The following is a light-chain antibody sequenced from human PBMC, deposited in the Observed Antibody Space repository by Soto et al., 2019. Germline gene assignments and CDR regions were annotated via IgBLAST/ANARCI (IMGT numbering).Light chain of an antibody. J-gene: IGKJ2*01. CDR1: QPISSR. V-gene: IGKV1-39*01. Sequence: DIQMTQSPSSLSASVGDRVTITCRASQPISSRLNWYQQKPGKAPKLLIYTASTLQSGVPSRFSGSGSGTYFTLTISSLQPEDSATYYCQQSYSTPPDTFDQGTKLEIK. CDR3: QQSYSTPPDT. CDR2: TAS.